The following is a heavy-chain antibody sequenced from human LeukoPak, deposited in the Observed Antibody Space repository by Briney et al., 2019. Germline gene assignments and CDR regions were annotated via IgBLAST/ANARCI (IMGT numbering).Heavy chain of an antibody. V-gene: IGHV3-30*01. CDR1: GFIFSNYA. CDR3: ARDSTYWYDSGSSGPHYFDY. CDR2: ISSDGSRS. D-gene: IGHD3-10*01. Sequence: GRSPRLSCAASGFIFSNYAMHWVRQAPGKGLEWVALISSDGSRSYHADSVKGRFSISRDNSKNTLYLQLNSLRAEDTSVYYCARDSTYWYDSGSSGPHYFDYWGQGTLVTVSS. J-gene: IGHJ4*02.